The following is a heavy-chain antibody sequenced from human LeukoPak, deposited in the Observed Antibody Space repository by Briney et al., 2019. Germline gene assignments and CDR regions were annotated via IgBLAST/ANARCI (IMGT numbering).Heavy chain of an antibody. Sequence: ASVKVSCKASGYTFAGYYMHWVRQAPGQGLEWMGWINPNSGGTNYAQKFQGRVTMTRDTSISTAYMELSRLRSDDTAVYYCARDLLYYDFWSGYYPPGGVYGMDVWGQGTTVTVSS. CDR1: GYTFAGYY. CDR3: ARDLLYYDFWSGYYPPGGVYGMDV. J-gene: IGHJ6*02. D-gene: IGHD3-3*01. V-gene: IGHV1-2*02. CDR2: INPNSGGT.